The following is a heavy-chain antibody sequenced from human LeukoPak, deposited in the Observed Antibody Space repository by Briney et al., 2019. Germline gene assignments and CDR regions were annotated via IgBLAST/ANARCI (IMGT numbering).Heavy chain of an antibody. V-gene: IGHV4-4*07. D-gene: IGHD2-21*02. J-gene: IGHJ4*02. CDR1: GGSISSYY. Sequence: KPSETLSLTCTVSGGSISSYYWSWIRQPAGKGLEWIGRIYTSGSTNYNPSLKSRVTMSVDTSKNQFSLKLSSVTAADTAVYYCQIRCGGDCYPYYFDYWGQGTLVTVSS. CDR3: QIRCGGDCYPYYFDY. CDR2: IYTSGST.